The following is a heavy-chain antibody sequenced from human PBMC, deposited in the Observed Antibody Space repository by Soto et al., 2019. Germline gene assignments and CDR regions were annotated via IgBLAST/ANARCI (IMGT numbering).Heavy chain of an antibody. D-gene: IGHD6-19*01. V-gene: IGHV1-3*01. CDR1: GYTFTSYA. Sequence: ASAKASCKASGYTFTSYAMHWVRQAPGQRLEWMGWINAGNGNTKYSQKFQGRVTITRDTSASTAYMELSSLRSEDTAVYYCARDRQWLSPDFDYWGQGTLVTVSS. CDR3: ARDRQWLSPDFDY. CDR2: INAGNGNT. J-gene: IGHJ4*02.